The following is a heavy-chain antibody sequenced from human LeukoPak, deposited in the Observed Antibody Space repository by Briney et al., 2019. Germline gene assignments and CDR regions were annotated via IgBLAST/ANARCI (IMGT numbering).Heavy chain of an antibody. Sequence: GRSLRLSCAASGFTFSNYAMSWVRQAPGKGLEWVSAISGSGGSTYYADSVKGRFTISRDNSKNTLYLQMNSLRAEDTAVYYCAKDPDFWSGYSLLNWFDPWGQGTLVTVSS. CDR2: ISGSGGST. D-gene: IGHD3-3*01. CDR1: GFTFSNYA. CDR3: AKDPDFWSGYSLLNWFDP. V-gene: IGHV3-23*01. J-gene: IGHJ5*02.